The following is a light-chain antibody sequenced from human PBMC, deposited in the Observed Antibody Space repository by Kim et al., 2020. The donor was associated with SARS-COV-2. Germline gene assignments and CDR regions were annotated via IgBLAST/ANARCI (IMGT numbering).Light chain of an antibody. J-gene: IGLJ2*01. Sequence: QAVVTQEPSLTVSPGGTVTLTCGSSTGTVTGRHYPYWFQQKPDQAPTTFIYDTTNKHSWTPARFSASLLGGKAALTLSGAQPGDEADYYCSLSYNGVRIFGGGTQLTVL. CDR3: SLSYNGVRI. V-gene: IGLV7-46*01. CDR1: TGTVTGRHY. CDR2: DTT.